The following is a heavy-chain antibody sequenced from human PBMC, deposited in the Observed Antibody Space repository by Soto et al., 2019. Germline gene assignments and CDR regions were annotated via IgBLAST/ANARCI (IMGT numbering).Heavy chain of an antibody. J-gene: IGHJ5*02. V-gene: IGHV4-34*01. CDR2: INHSGST. CDR3: ARGLDVVVVAATGRWFDP. D-gene: IGHD2-15*01. CDR1: GGSFSGYY. Sequence: QVQLQQWGAGLLKPSETLSLTCAVYGGSFSGYYWSWIRQPPGKGLEWIGEINHSGSTNYNPSLKRRVTISVDTSKNQFSLKLSSVTAADTAVYYCARGLDVVVVAATGRWFDPWGQGTLVTVSS.